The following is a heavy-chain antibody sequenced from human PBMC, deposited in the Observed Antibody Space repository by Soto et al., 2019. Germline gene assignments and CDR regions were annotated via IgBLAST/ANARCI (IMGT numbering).Heavy chain of an antibody. V-gene: IGHV3-7*03. CDR2: IKQDGSEK. D-gene: IGHD3-10*01. CDR1: GFTFSSYW. J-gene: IGHJ6*02. Sequence: PGGSLRLSCAASGFTFSSYWMSWVRQAPGKGLEWVANIKQDGSEKYYVDSVKGRFTISRDNAKNSLYLQMNSLRAEDTAVYYCAREDYYGSATYSHYYYGMDVWGQGTTVTVSS. CDR3: AREDYYGSATYSHYYYGMDV.